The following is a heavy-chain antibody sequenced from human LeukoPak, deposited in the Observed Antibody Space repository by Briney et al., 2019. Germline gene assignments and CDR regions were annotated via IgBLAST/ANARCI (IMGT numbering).Heavy chain of an antibody. CDR2: IYYSGST. CDR3: ARWQGLVATIQYFDY. Sequence: PSETLSLTCTVSGGSISSYYWSWIRQPPGKGLEWIGYIYYSGSTNYNPSLKSRVTISVDTSKNQFSLKLSSVTAADTAVYYCARWQGLVATIQYFDYWGQGTLVTVSS. J-gene: IGHJ4*02. D-gene: IGHD5-12*01. V-gene: IGHV4-59*01. CDR1: GGSISSYY.